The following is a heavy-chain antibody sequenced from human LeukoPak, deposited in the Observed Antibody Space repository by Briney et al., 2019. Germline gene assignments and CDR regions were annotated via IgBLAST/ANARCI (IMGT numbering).Heavy chain of an antibody. V-gene: IGHV4-30-4*01. CDR2: IYYSGSI. J-gene: IGHJ4*02. CDR3: ARVWNWNDVYYFDY. CDR1: GGSISSGDYY. D-gene: IGHD1-1*01. Sequence: SETLPLTCTVSGGSISSGDYYWSWIRQPPGKGLEWIGYIYYSGSIYYNPSLKSRVTISVDTSKNQFSLKLSSVTAADTAVYYCARVWNWNDVYYFDYWGQGTLVTVSS.